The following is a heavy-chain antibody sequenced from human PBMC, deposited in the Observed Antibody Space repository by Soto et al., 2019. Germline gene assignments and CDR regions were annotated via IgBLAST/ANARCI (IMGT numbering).Heavy chain of an antibody. CDR1: GFTVSSNY. V-gene: IGHV3-53*04. CDR2: IYSGGST. J-gene: IGHJ6*03. CDR3: ARGPYGDYAPYYYYYMDV. D-gene: IGHD4-17*01. Sequence: GGSLRLSCAASGFTVSSNYMSWVRQAPGKGLEWVSVIYSGGSTYYADSVKGRFTISRHNSKNTLYLQMNSLRAEDTAVYYCARGPYGDYAPYYYYYMDVWGKGTTVTVSS.